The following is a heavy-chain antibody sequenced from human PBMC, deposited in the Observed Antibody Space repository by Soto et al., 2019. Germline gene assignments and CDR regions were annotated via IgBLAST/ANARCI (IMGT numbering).Heavy chain of an antibody. CDR3: AREGGYSYGNAFDI. D-gene: IGHD5-18*01. J-gene: IGHJ3*02. V-gene: IGHV3-33*01. CDR2: IWYDGSNK. CDR1: GFTFSSYG. Sequence: QVQLVESGGGVVQPGRSLRLSCAASGFTFSSYGMHWVRQAPGKGLEWVAVIWYDGSNKYYAGSVKGRFTISRDNSKNTLYLQMNSLRAEDTAVYYCAREGGYSYGNAFDIWGQGTMVTVSS.